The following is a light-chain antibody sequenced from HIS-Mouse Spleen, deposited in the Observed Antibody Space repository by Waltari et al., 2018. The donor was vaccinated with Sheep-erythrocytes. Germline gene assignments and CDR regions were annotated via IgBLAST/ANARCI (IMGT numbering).Light chain of an antibody. V-gene: IGLV3-1*01. J-gene: IGLJ2*01. CDR3: QAWDSSTVV. Sequence: VLTQPPSVSVSPGQTASITCSGDKLGAKYACWYQQKPGQSPVLVIYQDSKRPSGIPERFSGSNSGNTATLTISGTQAMDEADYYCQAWDSSTVVFGGGTKLTVL. CDR2: QDS. CDR1: KLGAKY.